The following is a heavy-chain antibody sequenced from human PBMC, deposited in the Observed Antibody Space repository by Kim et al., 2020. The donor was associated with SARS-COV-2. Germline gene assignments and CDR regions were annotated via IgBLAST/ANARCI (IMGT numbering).Heavy chain of an antibody. CDR2: INSDGSST. CDR3: ARDRGYCSSTSCSIPSSWFGP. CDR1: GFTFSSYW. V-gene: IGHV3-74*01. J-gene: IGHJ5*02. D-gene: IGHD2-2*01. Sequence: GGSLRLSCAASGFTFSSYWMHWVRQAPGKGLVWVSRINSDGSSTSYADSVKGRFTISRDNAKNTLYLQMNSLRAEDTAVYYCARDRGYCSSTSCSIPSSWFGPWGQGTLVTVSS.